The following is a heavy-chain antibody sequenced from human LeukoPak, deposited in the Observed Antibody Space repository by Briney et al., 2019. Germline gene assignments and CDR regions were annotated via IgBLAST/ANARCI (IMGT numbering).Heavy chain of an antibody. J-gene: IGHJ4*02. CDR1: GFTFSSYW. D-gene: IGHD2-2*01. CDR3: AKSPSTGVVVPAVIQLYFDY. V-gene: IGHV3-74*01. CDR2: INTDGSRT. Sequence: GGSLRLSCAASGFTFSSYWMHWVRQAPGKGLVWVSVINTDGSRTNYADSVKGRFTISRDNAKNTLYLQMNSLRAEDTAVYYCAKSPSTGVVVPAVIQLYFDYWGQGTLVTVSS.